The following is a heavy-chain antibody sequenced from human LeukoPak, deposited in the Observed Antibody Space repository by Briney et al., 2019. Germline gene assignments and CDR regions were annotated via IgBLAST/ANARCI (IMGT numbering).Heavy chain of an antibody. Sequence: GGSLRLACAAAEFTFNRGWVSCVRQAPGKGLQWVANIKQDGSEAHYVDSVKGRFTISRDNAKNSLSLQMNSLHVDNTGVYSCTRDALFGSGRTHLDFWSQGTLVSVSS. CDR1: EFTFNRGW. CDR2: IKQDGSEA. D-gene: IGHD3-10*01. J-gene: IGHJ4*02. CDR3: TRDALFGSGRTHLDF. V-gene: IGHV3-7*04.